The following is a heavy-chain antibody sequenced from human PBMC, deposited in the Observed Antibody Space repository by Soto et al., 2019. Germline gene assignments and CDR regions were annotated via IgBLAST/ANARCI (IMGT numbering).Heavy chain of an antibody. CDR2: INAGNGNT. Sequence: QVQLVQSGAEEKKPGASVKVSCKASGYTFTSYAMHWVRQAPGQRLEWMGWINAGNGNTKYSQKFQGRVTITRETPASTADKELSSLRSEDTAVYYCARSIVVVTALDYWGQGTLVTVSS. D-gene: IGHD2-21*02. CDR3: ARSIVVVTALDY. CDR1: GYTFTSYA. J-gene: IGHJ4*02. V-gene: IGHV1-3*05.